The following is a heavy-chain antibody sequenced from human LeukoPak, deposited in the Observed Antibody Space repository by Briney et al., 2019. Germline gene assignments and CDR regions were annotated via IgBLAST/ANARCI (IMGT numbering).Heavy chain of an antibody. CDR3: ARDLRQWLPGGAFDL. CDR1: GFPLSNYV. V-gene: IGHV3-30*03. Sequence: PGGSLRLSCVVSGFPLSNYVLHWVRQAPGKGLEWVALILDDGINKYYADSVKGRFIISRDKSKNTMYLQMDSLRVDDTAIYYCARDLRQWLPGGAFDLWGQGTMVTVSS. D-gene: IGHD6-19*01. J-gene: IGHJ3*01. CDR2: ILDDGINK.